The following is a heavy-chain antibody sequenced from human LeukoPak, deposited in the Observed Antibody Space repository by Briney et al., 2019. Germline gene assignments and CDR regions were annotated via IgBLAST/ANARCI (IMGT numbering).Heavy chain of an antibody. Sequence: ASVKVSCKASGYTFTSYDINWVRQAPGQGLEWMGWISAYNGYTNYAQKLQGRVTMTTDTSTSTAYMELRSLRSDDSAVYYCARSGSSGYYYEIDYWGQGTLVTVSS. D-gene: IGHD3-22*01. V-gene: IGHV1-18*01. J-gene: IGHJ4*02. CDR1: GYTFTSYD. CDR2: ISAYNGYT. CDR3: ARSGSSGYYYEIDY.